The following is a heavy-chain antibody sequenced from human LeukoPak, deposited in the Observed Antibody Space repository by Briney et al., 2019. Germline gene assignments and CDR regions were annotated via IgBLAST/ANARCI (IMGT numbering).Heavy chain of an antibody. CDR2: IYSSGST. CDR3: ARETRLMGYSSGLGFNY. CDR1: GGSISGWY. J-gene: IGHJ4*02. V-gene: IGHV4-59*01. Sequence: SETLSLTCSVSGGSISGWYWSWIRQPPGKGLEWIGHIYSSGSTNYNPSLKSRVTISIDTSKNQFSLQLSSVTAADTAVYYCARETRLMGYSSGLGFNYWGQGTLVTVSS. D-gene: IGHD6-19*01.